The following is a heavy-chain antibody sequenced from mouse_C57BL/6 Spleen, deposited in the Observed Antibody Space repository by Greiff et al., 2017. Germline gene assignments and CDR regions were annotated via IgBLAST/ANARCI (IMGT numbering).Heavy chain of an antibody. D-gene: IGHD2-4*01. V-gene: IGHV1-62-3*01. CDR2: IDPNSGGT. Sequence: QVQLQQPGAELVKPGASVKLSCKASGYTFTSYWMHWVKQRPGRGLEWIGRIDPNSGGTKYNEKFKIKATLTADKPSSTAYMQLSSLTSEDSAVDCWSSAYYDYDGAWFAYWGQGTLVTVSA. J-gene: IGHJ3*01. CDR3: SSAYYDYDGAWFAY. CDR1: GYTFTSYW.